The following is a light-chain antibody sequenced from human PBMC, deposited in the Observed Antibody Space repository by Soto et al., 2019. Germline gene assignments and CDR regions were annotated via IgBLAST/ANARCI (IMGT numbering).Light chain of an antibody. Sequence: QSVLTQPASVSGSPGQSITISCTGTRSDVGGYNYVSWYQQHPGKAPKLMIYEVSNRPSGVSNRFSGSKSGNTASLTISGLQAEDEADYYCSSYTSSSTLGVFGGGTKLTVL. J-gene: IGLJ2*01. CDR3: SSYTSSSTLGV. CDR2: EVS. CDR1: RSDVGGYNY. V-gene: IGLV2-14*01.